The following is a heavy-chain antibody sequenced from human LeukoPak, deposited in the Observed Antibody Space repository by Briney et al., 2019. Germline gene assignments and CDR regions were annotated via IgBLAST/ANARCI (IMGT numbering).Heavy chain of an antibody. CDR3: ARDNGDSSGPTGGYNWFDP. J-gene: IGHJ5*02. V-gene: IGHV1-3*01. CDR2: INAGNGNT. CDR1: GYTFTSYA. Sequence: ASVKVSCKASGYTFTSYAMHWVRQAPGQRLEWMGWINAGNGNTKYSQKFQGRVTITRDTSASTAYMELSSLRSEDTAVYYCARDNGDSSGPTGGYNWFDPWGQGTLVTVSS. D-gene: IGHD3-22*01.